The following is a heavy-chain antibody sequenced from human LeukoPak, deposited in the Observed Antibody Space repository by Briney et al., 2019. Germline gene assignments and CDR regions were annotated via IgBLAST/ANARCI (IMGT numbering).Heavy chain of an antibody. J-gene: IGHJ6*03. CDR3: AKDLTTVATPYYYYYMDV. CDR1: GFTFSNYW. D-gene: IGHD4-23*01. V-gene: IGHV3-21*01. CDR2: IGISSSHT. Sequence: PGGSLRLSCVASGFTFSNYWMNWVRQAPGKGLEWVSSIGISSSHTFYADSVKGRFTISGDNAENSVYLQMNSLRAEDTAVYYCAKDLTTVATPYYYYYMDVWGKGTTVTVSS.